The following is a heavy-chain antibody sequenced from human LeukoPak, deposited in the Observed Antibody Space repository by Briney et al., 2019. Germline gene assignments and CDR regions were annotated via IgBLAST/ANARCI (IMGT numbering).Heavy chain of an antibody. J-gene: IGHJ4*02. CDR3: ARREESAGTPIQF. V-gene: IGHV4-39*01. CDR2: IFYRGTT. D-gene: IGHD3-10*01. CDR1: GGSISDKTFY. Sequence: SSETLSLTCFVSGGSISDKTFYWAWLRQPPGKALEWIGNIFYRGTTYYNPSLKSRVTIFVDTSRNQFSLKVSSLTAADTAIYYCARREESAGTPIQFWGQGTLVTVSS.